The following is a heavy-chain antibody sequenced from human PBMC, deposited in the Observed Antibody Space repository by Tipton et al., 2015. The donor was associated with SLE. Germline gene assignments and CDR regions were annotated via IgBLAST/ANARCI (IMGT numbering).Heavy chain of an antibody. J-gene: IGHJ4*02. CDR2: LYPGGST. CDR1: GDSINTRYY. CDR3: ARTQRGNSGYDL. Sequence: TLSLTCTVSGDSINTRYYWSWVRQPAGKGLEWIGRLYPGGSTNYNPALKSRVTLSVDTSKNQFSLKLTSVTAADTAVYYCARTQRGNSGYDLWGQGTLVTVSS. D-gene: IGHD5-12*01. V-gene: IGHV4-61*02.